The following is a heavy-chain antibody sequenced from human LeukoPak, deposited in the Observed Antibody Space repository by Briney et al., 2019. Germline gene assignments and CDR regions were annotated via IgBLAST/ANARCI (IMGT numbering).Heavy chain of an antibody. D-gene: IGHD2-15*01. J-gene: IGHJ4*02. CDR2: ISDIGSI. V-gene: IGHV4-59*08. Sequence: SETLSLTCTVSGGSISSYYWSWIRQPPGKGLEWIAYISDIGSINYNPSLKSRVTISVDTSKNQFSLKLSSVTAADTAVYYCARHSSYCSGGSCYGDYFDYWGQGTLVTVSS. CDR3: ARHSSYCSGGSCYGDYFDY. CDR1: GGSISSYY.